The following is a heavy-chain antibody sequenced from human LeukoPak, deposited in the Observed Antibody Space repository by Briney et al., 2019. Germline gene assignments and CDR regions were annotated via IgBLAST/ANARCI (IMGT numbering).Heavy chain of an antibody. CDR2: IYYSGST. V-gene: IGHV4-59*01. CDR3: ARVWSSGYSLDY. J-gene: IGHJ4*02. D-gene: IGHD3-22*01. Sequence: SETLSLTCTVSGGSISSYYWSWIRQPPGKGLEWIGYIYYSGSTNYNPSLKSRVTISVDTSKNQFSLKLSSVTAADTAVYCCARVWSSGYSLDYWGQGTLVTVSS. CDR1: GGSISSYY.